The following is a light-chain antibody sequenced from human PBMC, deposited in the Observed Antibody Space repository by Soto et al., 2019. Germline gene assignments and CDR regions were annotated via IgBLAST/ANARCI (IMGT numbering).Light chain of an antibody. CDR3: QQYGSSPPYS. V-gene: IGKV3-20*01. J-gene: IGKJ2*01. CDR1: QSIASTY. Sequence: EIVLTQSPGTLSLSPGERATLSCRASQSIASTYLAWYQQKLGQAPRLLIYGASSRATGIPDRFSGSGSGTDFTLTISRLEPEDFAVYYCQQYGSSPPYSFVQGTKLEI. CDR2: GAS.